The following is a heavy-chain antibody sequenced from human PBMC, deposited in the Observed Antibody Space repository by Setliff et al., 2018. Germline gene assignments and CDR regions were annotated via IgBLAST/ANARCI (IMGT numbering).Heavy chain of an antibody. Sequence: GGSLRLSCAASGFTFDDYAMHWVRQAPGKGLEWVSSISWNSGSIGYADSVKGRFTISRDNAKNSLYLQMNSLRVEDTALYYCVKDMAGSYFDGRFDYWGTGTLVTVS. V-gene: IGHV3-9*01. CDR2: ISWNSGSI. J-gene: IGHJ4*02. D-gene: IGHD1-26*01. CDR3: VKDMAGSYFDGRFDY. CDR1: GFTFDDYA.